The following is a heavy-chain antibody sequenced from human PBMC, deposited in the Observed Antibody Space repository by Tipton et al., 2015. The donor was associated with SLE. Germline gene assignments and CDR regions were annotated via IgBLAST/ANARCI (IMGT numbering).Heavy chain of an antibody. CDR1: GGSFSGYY. D-gene: IGHD7-27*01. CDR3: ASGGVTGDSNWFDP. J-gene: IGHJ5*02. Sequence: TLSLTCAVYGGSFSGYYWIWIRQPPGKGLEWIGEINHSGSTNYNPSLQSRVTISVDTSKNQFSLKLSSVTAADTAVYYCASGGVTGDSNWFDPWGQGTLVTVSS. CDR2: INHSGST. V-gene: IGHV4-34*01.